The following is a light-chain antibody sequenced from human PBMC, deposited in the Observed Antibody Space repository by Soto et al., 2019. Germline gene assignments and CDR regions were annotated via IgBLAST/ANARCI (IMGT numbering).Light chain of an antibody. CDR1: QIISTY. J-gene: IGKJ5*01. CDR2: AAS. CDR3: QQSYSTLPIT. V-gene: IGKV1-39*01. Sequence: DIQMTHSPSSMSASVGDIVTISCXSSQIISTYLHWYQQKPGKAPNLLIYAASSLQSGVPSRFSGSGSGTDFTLSISSLQPEDLATYYCQQSYSTLPITFGQGTRLEI.